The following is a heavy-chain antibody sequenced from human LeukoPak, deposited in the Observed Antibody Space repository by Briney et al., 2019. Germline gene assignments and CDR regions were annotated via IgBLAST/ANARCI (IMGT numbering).Heavy chain of an antibody. CDR2: ISAYDGNT. CDR1: GYTFSSYG. CDR3: ARDLTPLNGYYNDRSGYYYSC. Sequence: GASVKVSCKASGYTFSSYGISWVRQAPGLGLEWMGWISAYDGNTNYAQKVQGRVTMTTDTSTSTAYLELRSLRSDDTAVYYCARDLTPLNGYYNDRSGYYYSCWGQGTLVTVSS. D-gene: IGHD3-22*01. J-gene: IGHJ4*02. V-gene: IGHV1-18*01.